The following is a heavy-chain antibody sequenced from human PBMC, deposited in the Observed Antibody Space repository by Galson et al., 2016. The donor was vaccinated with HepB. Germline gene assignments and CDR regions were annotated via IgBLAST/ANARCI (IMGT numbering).Heavy chain of an antibody. CDR1: GGSISSGGYY. J-gene: IGHJ4*02. CDR2: IYHSGST. V-gene: IGHV4-31*03. D-gene: IGHD3-10*01. Sequence: TLSLTCTVSGGSISSGGYYWSWIRQHPGKGLEWIGYIYHSGSTYYNPSLTSRVTISVDTSKNLFSLKLSSVTAADTAVYFCARDRSSGSGSFGYWGQGTLVTVSS. CDR3: ARDRSSGSGSFGY.